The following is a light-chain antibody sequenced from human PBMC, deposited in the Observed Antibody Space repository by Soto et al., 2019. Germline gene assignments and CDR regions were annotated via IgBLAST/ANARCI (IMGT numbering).Light chain of an antibody. CDR1: QSINSY. CDR3: KQSFSTPRT. V-gene: IGKV1-39*01. J-gene: IGKJ1*01. CDR2: AAS. Sequence: DIQMTQSPSSQSASVGDRVTITCRASQSINSYLNWYQQKPGKAPKLLIYAASSLQSGVPSRFSGSGSETDFTLTITSLKPDDFATYYCKQSFSTPRTFGQAPRVDI.